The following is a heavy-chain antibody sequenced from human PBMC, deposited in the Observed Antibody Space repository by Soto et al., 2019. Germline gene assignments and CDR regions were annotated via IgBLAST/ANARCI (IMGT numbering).Heavy chain of an antibody. CDR3: ARGVYNYGIREYGYNWFDP. V-gene: IGHV4-61*01. Sequence: PSETLSLTCNVSGGSVSRVSYYWSWIRQSPGKGLEWIGYVYYSGSTNYNPSLKSRVTISVDTSKNQFSLKLRSVTAADAAMYYCARGVYNYGIREYGYNWFDPWGQGTLVTVSS. CDR1: GGSVSRVSYY. CDR2: VYYSGST. J-gene: IGHJ5*02. D-gene: IGHD5-18*01.